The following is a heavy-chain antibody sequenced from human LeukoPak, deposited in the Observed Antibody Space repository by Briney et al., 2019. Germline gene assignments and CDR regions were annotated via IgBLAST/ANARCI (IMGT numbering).Heavy chain of an antibody. D-gene: IGHD2-2*01. CDR3: ARNPAKVVPAVY. CDR2: IKQDGSET. V-gene: IGHV3-7*01. CDR1: GFTFSNYW. Sequence: PGGSLRLSCAASGFTFSNYWMSWVRQAPGKGLEWVANIKQDGSETYYVDSVKGRFTISRDNAKNSLYLQMNNLRAEDTAVYYCARNPAKVVPAVYWGQGTLVTVSS. J-gene: IGHJ4*02.